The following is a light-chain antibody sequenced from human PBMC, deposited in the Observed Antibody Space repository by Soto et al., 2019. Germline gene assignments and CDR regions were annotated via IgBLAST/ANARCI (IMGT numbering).Light chain of an antibody. CDR1: QSVSSN. CDR2: GAS. J-gene: IGKJ2*02. CDR3: QQYNNWPPVGCT. V-gene: IGKV3-15*01. Sequence: EIVMTQSPATLSVSPGERATLSCRASQSVSSNLAWYQQKPGQAPRLLIYGASTRATGIPARFSGSGSGTEFTLTISRLQSEDFAVYYCQQYNNWPPVGCTVGQGTKLEIK.